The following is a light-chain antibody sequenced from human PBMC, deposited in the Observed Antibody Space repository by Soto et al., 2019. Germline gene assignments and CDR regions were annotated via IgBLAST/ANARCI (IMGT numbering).Light chain of an antibody. Sequence: QPVLTQPPSVSGAPGQRVTISCTGRSSNIGAGYDVHWYQQLPGTAPKLLIYGNSNRPSGVPDRFSGSKSGTSASLAITGLQAEDEAEYYCQSYDSSLSVHVVFGGGTKLTVL. V-gene: IGLV1-40*01. J-gene: IGLJ2*01. CDR1: SSNIGAGYD. CDR3: QSYDSSLSVHVV. CDR2: GNS.